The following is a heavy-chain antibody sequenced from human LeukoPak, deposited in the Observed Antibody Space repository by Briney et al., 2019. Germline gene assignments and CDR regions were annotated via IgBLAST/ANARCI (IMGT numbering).Heavy chain of an antibody. CDR3: AREYILTGYCFDY. D-gene: IGHD3-9*01. J-gene: IGHJ4*02. Sequence: GGSLRLSCAASGFTFSSYWMHWVRQAPGKGLVWVSRINSDGSSTSYADSVKGRFTISRDNAKNTLCLQMNSLSAEDTAVYYCAREYILTGYCFDYWGQGTLVTVSS. V-gene: IGHV3-74*01. CDR1: GFTFSSYW. CDR2: INSDGSST.